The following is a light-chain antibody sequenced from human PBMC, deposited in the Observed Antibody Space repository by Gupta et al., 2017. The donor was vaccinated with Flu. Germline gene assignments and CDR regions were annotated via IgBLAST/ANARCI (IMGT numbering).Light chain of an antibody. Sequence: IVMTQTPLSLSVTPGQSASISCKSSQSLPYVDEKTYVSWYRQKAGQPPQLLIYEVSNRFSGGPDRFSGSGSVXDFTLKXSRVEADDVGVYYCMQDMHLRTFGXGTKVEIK. CDR1: QSLPYVDEKTY. CDR2: EVS. J-gene: IGKJ1*01. V-gene: IGKV2-29*03. CDR3: MQDMHLRT.